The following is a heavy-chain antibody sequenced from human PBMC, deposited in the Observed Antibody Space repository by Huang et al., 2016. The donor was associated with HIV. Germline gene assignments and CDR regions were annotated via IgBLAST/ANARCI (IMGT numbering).Heavy chain of an antibody. Sequence: QVQLVESGGGVVQPGGSLRLSCAASGSTFSSYAFHWVRQAPGKGLEWGSFIRCDGTNKHHADSGKGRFTSARDNSKKTLYLQMNSLRAEDTAMYYCARDSEPFGDYVYFYYMDVWGKGTTVTVSS. D-gene: IGHD1-1*01. CDR2: IRCDGTNK. CDR3: ARDSEPFGDYVYFYYMDV. V-gene: IGHV3-30*02. J-gene: IGHJ6*03. CDR1: GSTFSSYA.